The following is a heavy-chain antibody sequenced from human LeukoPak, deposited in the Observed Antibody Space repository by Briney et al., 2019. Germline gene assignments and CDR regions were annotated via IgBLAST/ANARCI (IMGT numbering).Heavy chain of an antibody. CDR2: INPNSGGT. Sequence: GASVKVSCKASGYIFTGYYMHWVRQAPGQGLEWMGWINPNSGGTNYAQKFQGRVTMTRDTSISTAYMELSRLRSDDTAVYHCARAGPYDSSGYYYKYYYYMDVWGKGTTVTISS. J-gene: IGHJ6*03. CDR3: ARAGPYDSSGYYYKYYYYMDV. V-gene: IGHV1-2*02. D-gene: IGHD3-22*01. CDR1: GYIFTGYY.